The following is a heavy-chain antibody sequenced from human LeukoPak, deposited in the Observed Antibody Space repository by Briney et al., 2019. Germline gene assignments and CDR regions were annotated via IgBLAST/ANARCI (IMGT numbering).Heavy chain of an antibody. CDR3: ARHLVPPVPVVVAAYYYYGMDV. CDR1: GASINSYY. CDR2: IYYSGST. D-gene: IGHD2-15*01. Sequence: PSETLSLTCTVSGASINSYYWSWVRQPPGKGLEWIGYIYYSGSTNYNPSLKSRVTISVDTSKNQFSLKLSSVTAADTAVYYCARHLVPPVPVVVAAYYYYGMDVWGQGTTVTVSS. J-gene: IGHJ6*02. V-gene: IGHV4-59*08.